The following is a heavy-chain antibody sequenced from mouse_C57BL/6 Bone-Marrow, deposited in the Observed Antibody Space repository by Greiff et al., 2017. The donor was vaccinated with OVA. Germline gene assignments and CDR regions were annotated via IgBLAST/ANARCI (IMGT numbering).Heavy chain of an antibody. D-gene: IGHD2-4*01. CDR1: GYTFTSYW. CDR3: ASYDYDDDD. J-gene: IGHJ2*01. V-gene: IGHV1-50*01. Sequence: VQLQQPGAELVKPGASVKLSCKASGYTFTSYWMQWVKQRPGQGLEWIGEIDPSDSYTNYNQKFKGKATLTVDTSSSTAYMQLSRLTSEDAAVYYCASYDYDDDDWGKGTTLTVSS. CDR2: IDPSDSYT.